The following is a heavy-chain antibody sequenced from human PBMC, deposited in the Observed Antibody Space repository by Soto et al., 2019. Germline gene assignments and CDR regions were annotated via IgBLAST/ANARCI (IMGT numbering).Heavy chain of an antibody. D-gene: IGHD5-18*01. CDR1: GFTFSSYA. CDR3: ARDFQHSYGSFDY. Sequence: QVQLVESGGGVVQPGRSLRLSCAASGFTFSSYAMHWVRQAPGKGLEWVAVISYDGSNKYYADSVKGRFTISRDNSKNTLYLQMNGLRAEDTAVYYCARDFQHSYGSFDYWGQGTLVTVSS. V-gene: IGHV3-30-3*01. CDR2: ISYDGSNK. J-gene: IGHJ4*02.